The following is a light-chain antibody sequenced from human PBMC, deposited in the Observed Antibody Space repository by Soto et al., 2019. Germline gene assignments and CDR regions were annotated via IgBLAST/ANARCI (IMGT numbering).Light chain of an antibody. CDR3: HQYDSWT. V-gene: IGKV3-20*01. Sequence: EIVLTQSPGTLSLSPGEIATLSCRASQSFNSIYLAWYQQKPGQAPRLLIYGASSRATGIPDRFSGSGSGTDFTLTISRLEPEDFAVYYCHQYDSWTFGQGTKV. CDR1: QSFNSIY. CDR2: GAS. J-gene: IGKJ1*01.